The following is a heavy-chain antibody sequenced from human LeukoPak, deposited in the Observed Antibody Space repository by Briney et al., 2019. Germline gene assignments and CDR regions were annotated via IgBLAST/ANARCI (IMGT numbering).Heavy chain of an antibody. D-gene: IGHD3-22*01. CDR3: ARGGLYYYDNSGYLY. CDR1: GFTFSTYA. J-gene: IGHJ4*02. V-gene: IGHV3-30*04. Sequence: GGSLRLSCAASGFTFSTYAMHWVRQAPGKGLEWVAIISYDGSNKYYADSLRGRFTISRDNSKNTLYLQMNSLRAEDTAVYYCARGGLYYYDNSGYLYWGQGTLVTVSS. CDR2: ISYDGSNK.